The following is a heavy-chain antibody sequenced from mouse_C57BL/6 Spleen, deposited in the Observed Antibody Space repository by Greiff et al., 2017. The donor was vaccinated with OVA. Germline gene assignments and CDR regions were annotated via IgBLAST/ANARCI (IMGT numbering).Heavy chain of an antibody. D-gene: IGHD1-1*01. V-gene: IGHV2-5*01. CDR2: IWRGGST. Sequence: VQLVESGPGLVQPSQSLSITCTVSGFSLTSYGVHWVRQSPGKGLEWLGVIWRGGSTDYNAAFMSRLSITKDNAKSQVFFKMNSLQADDTAIYYCAKSYYGSSYEWYFDVWGTGTTVTVSS. CDR1: GFSLTSYG. J-gene: IGHJ1*03. CDR3: AKSYYGSSYEWYFDV.